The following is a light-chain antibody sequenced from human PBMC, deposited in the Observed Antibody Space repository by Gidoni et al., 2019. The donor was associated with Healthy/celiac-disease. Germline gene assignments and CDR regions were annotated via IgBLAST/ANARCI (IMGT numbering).Light chain of an antibody. V-gene: IGKV3-15*01. J-gene: IGKJ1*01. CDR2: GAS. CDR3: QQYNNWPPT. Sequence: EIVMPQSPATLSVSPGERATLSCRASQSVSSNLAWYQQKPGQAPRLLLDGASTRATGIPARFSGSGSGTEFTLTISSLQSEDFAVYYCQQYNNWPPTFXXXTKVEIK. CDR1: QSVSSN.